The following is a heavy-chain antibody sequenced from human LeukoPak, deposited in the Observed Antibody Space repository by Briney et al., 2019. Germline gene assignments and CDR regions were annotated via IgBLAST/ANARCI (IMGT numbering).Heavy chain of an antibody. CDR2: ISAYNGNT. J-gene: IGHJ4*02. Sequence: ASVKVSCKASGYTFTSYGISWVRQAPGQGLEWMGWISAYNGNTNYAQKLQGRVTMTTDTSTSTACMELRSLRSDDTAVYYCARESHVTREDYWGQGTLVTVSS. V-gene: IGHV1-18*01. D-gene: IGHD3-10*01. CDR1: GYTFTSYG. CDR3: ARESHVTREDY.